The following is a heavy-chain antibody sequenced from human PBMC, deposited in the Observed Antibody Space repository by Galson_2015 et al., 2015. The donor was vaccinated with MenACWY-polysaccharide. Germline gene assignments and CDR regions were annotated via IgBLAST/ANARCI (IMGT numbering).Heavy chain of an antibody. V-gene: IGHV3-23*01. CDR3: AKDQYSSSWYGWHY. J-gene: IGHJ4*02. D-gene: IGHD6-13*01. CDR2: ISGSGGGT. Sequence: SLRLSCAASGFMFSSYAMSWVRQAPGKGLEWVSGISGSGGGTYYRESVKGRFTISRDNSKNTLYLQMNSLRAEDTAVYYCAKDQYSSSWYGWHYWGQGTLVTVSS. CDR1: GFMFSSYA.